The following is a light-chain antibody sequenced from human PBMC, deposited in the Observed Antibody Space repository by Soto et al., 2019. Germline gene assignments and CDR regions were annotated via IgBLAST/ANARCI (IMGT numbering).Light chain of an antibody. V-gene: IGKV1-39*01. CDR2: AAS. Sequence: DIRVTQSPSSLSASVGDRVTITCRASQSISSYLNWYQQKPGKAPKLLIYAASSLERGVPSRFSGGGSGTDFTLNISSLQPDDFATYYCQQNYRATPWTFGQGTKVDI. CDR1: QSISSY. J-gene: IGKJ1*01. CDR3: QQNYRATPWT.